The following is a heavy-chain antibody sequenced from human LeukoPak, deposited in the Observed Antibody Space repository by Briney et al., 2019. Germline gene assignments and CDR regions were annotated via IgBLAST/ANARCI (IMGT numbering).Heavy chain of an antibody. CDR1: GYTFTSNG. CDR3: ARDDDYNPLVH. D-gene: IGHD4/OR15-4a*01. J-gene: IGHJ4*02. V-gene: IGHV1-18*01. Sequence: ASVKVSCKASGYTFTSNGISWVRQAPGQGLVWMGWISTNNGDTKYGKKFQGRVIMTTDTSTSTTYMEVRSLRSDDTAVYYCARDDDYNPLVHWGQGTLVTVSS. CDR2: ISTNNGDT.